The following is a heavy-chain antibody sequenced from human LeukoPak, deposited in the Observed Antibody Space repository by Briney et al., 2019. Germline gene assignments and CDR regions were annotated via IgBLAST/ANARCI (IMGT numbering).Heavy chain of an antibody. CDR2: IYYSGST. CDR3: ARGTGANYYDSSGYIFDY. CDR1: GGSFSGYY. J-gene: IGHJ4*02. V-gene: IGHV4-59*01. D-gene: IGHD3-22*01. Sequence: KSSETLSLTCAVYGGSFSGYYWSWIRQPPGKGLEWIGYIYYSGSTNYNPSLKSRVTISVDTSKNQFSLKLSSVTAADTAVYYCARGTGANYYDSSGYIFDYWGQGTLVTVSS.